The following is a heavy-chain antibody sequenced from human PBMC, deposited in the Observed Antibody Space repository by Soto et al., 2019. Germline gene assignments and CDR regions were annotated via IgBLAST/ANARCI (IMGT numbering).Heavy chain of an antibody. J-gene: IGHJ5*01. CDR1: GGSISSYY. Sequence: QVQLQESGPGVVKPSETLSLTCTVSGGSISSYYWSWIRQPPGKGLEWIGFIFYSGSTSYNPSLKSRVTISIDTSEYQFSLKLNSVTAADTAVYYCASMIGDPVLSFDSWGQGTLVAVSS. D-gene: IGHD3-10*02. CDR2: IFYSGST. CDR3: ASMIGDPVLSFDS. V-gene: IGHV4-59*01.